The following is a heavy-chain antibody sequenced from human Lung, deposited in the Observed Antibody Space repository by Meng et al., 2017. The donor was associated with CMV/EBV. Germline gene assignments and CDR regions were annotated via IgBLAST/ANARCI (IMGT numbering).Heavy chain of an antibody. Sequence: QLQLRESGPALVKPSETPSLTCAVSGDSITNHNWWAWVRQPPGKGLEWIGEIPHRGSSAYNPSLKSRVSMSIDKSKNQFSLKLTSVTAADTAVYHCLRRSGGSVWGQGTLVTVSS. CDR1: GDSITNHNW. J-gene: IGHJ1*01. V-gene: IGHV4-4*02. CDR3: LRRSGGSV. D-gene: IGHD3-10*01. CDR2: IPHRGSS.